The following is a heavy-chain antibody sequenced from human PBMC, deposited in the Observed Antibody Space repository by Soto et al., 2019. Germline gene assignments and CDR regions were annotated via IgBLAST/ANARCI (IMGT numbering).Heavy chain of an antibody. J-gene: IGHJ6*02. D-gene: IGHD4-4*01. Sequence: GGSLRLSCAASGFTFDDYAMHWVRQAPGKGLEWVSGISWNSGSIGYADSVKGRFTISRDNAKNSLYLQMNSLRAEDTALYYCAKELRMTTGYYYGMDVWGQGTTVTVSS. V-gene: IGHV3-9*01. CDR2: ISWNSGSI. CDR3: AKELRMTTGYYYGMDV. CDR1: GFTFDDYA.